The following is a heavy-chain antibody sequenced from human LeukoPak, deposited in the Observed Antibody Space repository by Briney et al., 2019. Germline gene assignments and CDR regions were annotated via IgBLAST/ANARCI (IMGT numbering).Heavy chain of an antibody. D-gene: IGHD3-10*01. J-gene: IGHJ4*02. V-gene: IGHV3-30*03. CDR2: ISYDGSNK. CDR1: GFTFSSYS. Sequence: GGSLRLSCAASGFTFSSYSMNWVRQAPGKGLEWVAVISYDGSNKYYADSVKGRFTISRDNSKNTLYLQMNSLRAEDTAVYYCARDIPYYYGSGSGYFDYWGQGTLVTVSS. CDR3: ARDIPYYYGSGSGYFDY.